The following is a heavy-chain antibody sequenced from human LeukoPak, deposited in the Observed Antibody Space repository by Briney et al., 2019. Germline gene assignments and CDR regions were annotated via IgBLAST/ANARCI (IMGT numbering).Heavy chain of an antibody. J-gene: IGHJ4*02. V-gene: IGHV4-30-4*01. CDR3: ARARWTAMVKGGLGGYYFDY. CDR1: GGSISSGDYY. D-gene: IGHD5-18*01. CDR2: IYYSGST. Sequence: SETLSLTCTVSGGSISSGDYYWSWIRQPPGKGLEWIGYIYYSGSTYYNPSLKSRVTISVDTSKNQFSLKLSSVTAADTAVYYCARARWTAMVKGGLGGYYFDYWGQGTLVTVSS.